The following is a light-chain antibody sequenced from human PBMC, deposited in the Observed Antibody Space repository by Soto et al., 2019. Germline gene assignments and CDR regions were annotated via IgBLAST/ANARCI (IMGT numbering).Light chain of an antibody. J-gene: IGLJ3*02. V-gene: IGLV2-14*01. CDR1: SSDVGDYNR. CDR3: ISFTPSTTTHWV. CDR2: EVT. Sequence: QSALTQPPSVSGSPGQSITISVTGTSSDVGDYNRVSWYQHHPGKAPKLMIFEVTNRPSGISDRFSGFKSGSTASLTISELQPDDEADYYCISFTPSTTTHWVFGGGIKLTVL.